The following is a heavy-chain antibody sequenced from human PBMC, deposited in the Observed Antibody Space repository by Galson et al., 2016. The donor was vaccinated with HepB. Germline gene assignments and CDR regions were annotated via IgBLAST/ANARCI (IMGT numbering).Heavy chain of an antibody. CDR2: ITGSGAAT. J-gene: IGHJ4*02. CDR1: GFSFSTSG. D-gene: IGHD3-16*01. V-gene: IGHV3-23*01. CDR3: GKHGGFDY. Sequence: SLRLSCAASGFSFSTSGMSWVRQTPGSGLEWVSGITGSGAATHYADSVRGRFTISRDNSKNTLYLYMTSLRVGDTAVYYCGKHGGFDYWGQGALVTVSS.